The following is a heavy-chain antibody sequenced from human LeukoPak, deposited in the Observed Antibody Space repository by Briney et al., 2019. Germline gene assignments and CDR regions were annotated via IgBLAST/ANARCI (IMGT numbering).Heavy chain of an antibody. CDR3: ARVSGTTDGLFDY. Sequence: GASVKVSCKASGYTFTRYAMNWVRPAPGQGPEWMGWINTNTGNPTYAQGFTGRFVFSLDTSVSTAYLQICSLKAEDTAVYYCARVSGTTDGLFDYWGQGTLVTVSS. J-gene: IGHJ4*02. V-gene: IGHV7-4-1*01. D-gene: IGHD1-14*01. CDR2: INTNTGNP. CDR1: GYTFTRYA.